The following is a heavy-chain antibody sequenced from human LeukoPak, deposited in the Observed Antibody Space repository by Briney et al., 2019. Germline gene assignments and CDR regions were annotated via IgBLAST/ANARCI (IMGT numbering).Heavy chain of an antibody. D-gene: IGHD6-19*01. J-gene: IGHJ3*02. V-gene: IGHV4-59*01. CDR1: GGSISSYY. Sequence: SETLSLTCTVSGGSISSYYWSWIRQPPGKGLERIGYIYYSGSTNYNPSLKSRVTISVDTSKNQFSLKLSSVAAADTAVYYCARDTYSSGWYEVSTDAFDIWGQGTMVTVSS. CDR3: ARDTYSSGWYEVSTDAFDI. CDR2: IYYSGST.